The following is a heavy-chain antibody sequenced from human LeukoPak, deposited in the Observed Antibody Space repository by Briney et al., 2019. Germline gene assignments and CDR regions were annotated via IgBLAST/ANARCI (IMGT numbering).Heavy chain of an antibody. V-gene: IGHV1-24*01. CDR1: GYSLTLLS. CDR3: ATGGLIKNTFMIRGVKPLDS. CDR2: FDREDGIT. J-gene: IGHJ4*02. Sequence: ASVKVSCKVSGYSLTLLSLHWVRQAPGKGLEWMGGFDREDGITMYAQTLRGRVTLTEDTSTDTAYMELSSLRSEDTAIYYCATGGLIKNTFMIRGVKPLDSWGRGTLVAVSS. D-gene: IGHD3-10*01.